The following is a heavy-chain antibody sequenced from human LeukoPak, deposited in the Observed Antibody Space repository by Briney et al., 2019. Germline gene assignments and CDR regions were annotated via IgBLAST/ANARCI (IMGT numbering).Heavy chain of an antibody. D-gene: IGHD3-3*01. Sequence: SETLSLTCTVSGGSISSGGYYWSWIRQHPGKGLEWIGYIYYSGSTYYNPSLKSRVTISVDTSKNQFSLKLSSVTAAGTAVYYCARVMKFLYDYWGQGTLVTVSS. CDR3: ARVMKFLYDY. J-gene: IGHJ4*02. CDR1: GGSISSGGYY. CDR2: IYYSGST. V-gene: IGHV4-31*03.